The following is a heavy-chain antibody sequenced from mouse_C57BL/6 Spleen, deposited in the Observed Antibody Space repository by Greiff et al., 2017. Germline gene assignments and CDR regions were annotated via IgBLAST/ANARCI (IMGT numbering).Heavy chain of an antibody. CDR3: TSPNWYWYFDV. D-gene: IGHD4-1*01. CDR2: IDPETGGT. V-gene: IGHV1-15*01. J-gene: IGHJ1*03. CDR1: GYTFTDYE. Sequence: QVQLQQSGAELVRPGASVTLSCKASGYTFTDYEMHWVKQTPVHGLEWIGAIDPETGGTAYNQKFKGKAILTADKSSSPAYMELRSLTSEDSAVYYCTSPNWYWYFDVWGTGTTVTVSS.